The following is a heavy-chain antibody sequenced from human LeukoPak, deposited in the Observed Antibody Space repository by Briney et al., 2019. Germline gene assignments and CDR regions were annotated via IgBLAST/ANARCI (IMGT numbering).Heavy chain of an antibody. V-gene: IGHV1-2*06. J-gene: IGHJ4*02. CDR3: AREHGGYSYDGFDY. Sequence: GASVKVSCKASGYTFTGYYMHWVRQAPGQELEWMGRINPNSGGTNYAQKFQGRVTMTRDTSISTAYMELSRLRSDHTAVYYCAREHGGYSYDGFDYWGQGTLVTVSS. CDR2: INPNSGGT. CDR1: GYTFTGYY. D-gene: IGHD5-18*01.